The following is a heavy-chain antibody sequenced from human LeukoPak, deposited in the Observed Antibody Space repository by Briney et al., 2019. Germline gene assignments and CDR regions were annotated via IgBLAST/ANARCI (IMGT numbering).Heavy chain of an antibody. Sequence: KPSGTLSLTCAVSGGSISSSNWWSWVRQPPGKGLKWIGEIYHSGSTNYNPSLKSRVTISVDKSKNQFSLKLSSVTAADTAVYYCARGKYPDYYYGMDVWGEGATVTVSS. CDR2: IYHSGST. J-gene: IGHJ6*04. CDR1: GGSISSSNW. CDR3: ARGKYPDYYYGMDV. D-gene: IGHD2/OR15-2a*01. V-gene: IGHV4-4*02.